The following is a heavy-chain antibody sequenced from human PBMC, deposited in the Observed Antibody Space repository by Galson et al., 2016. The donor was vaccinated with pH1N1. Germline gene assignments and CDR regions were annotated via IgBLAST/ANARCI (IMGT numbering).Heavy chain of an antibody. V-gene: IGHV3-9*01. CDR3: AKVMVQAGLQGDAFDV. Sequence: SLRLSCAASGFTFNDYAMHWVRLLPGKGLEWVSGISWNSANIDYADSVKGRFTVSRDKAKSSLYLQMNSLRPEDTAFYFCAKVMVQAGLQGDAFDVWGPGTMVVVSS. CDR1: GFTFNDYA. J-gene: IGHJ3*01. CDR2: ISWNSANI. D-gene: IGHD2-2*01.